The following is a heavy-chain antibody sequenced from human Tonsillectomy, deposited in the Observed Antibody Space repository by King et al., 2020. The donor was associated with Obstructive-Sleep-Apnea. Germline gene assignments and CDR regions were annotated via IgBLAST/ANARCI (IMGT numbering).Heavy chain of an antibody. D-gene: IGHD3-22*01. CDR2: IYSGGNT. V-gene: IGHV3-53*04. CDR1: GFTVSDNY. CDR3: ARDGIAMIA. J-gene: IGHJ5*02. Sequence: VQLVKSGGGLVQPGGSLRLSCAASGFTVSDNYMSWVRQAPGKGLEWVSVIYSGGNTYYADSVKGRFTISRHNSEKPLYLQMNSLRPEDTAMYYCARDGIAMIAWGQGTLVTVSS.